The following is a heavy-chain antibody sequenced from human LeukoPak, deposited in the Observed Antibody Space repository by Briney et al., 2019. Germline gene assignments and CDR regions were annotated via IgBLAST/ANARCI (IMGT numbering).Heavy chain of an antibody. V-gene: IGHV3-48*03. CDR1: GFTFSSYE. Sequence: PRGSLRLSCAASGFTFSSYEMNWVRQAPGKGLEWVSYISSSGSTIYYADSVKGRFTISRDNAKNSLYLQMNSLRAEDTAVYYCATNSGSYVYWGQGTLVTVSS. J-gene: IGHJ4*02. CDR2: ISSSGSTI. D-gene: IGHD1-26*01. CDR3: ATNSGSYVY.